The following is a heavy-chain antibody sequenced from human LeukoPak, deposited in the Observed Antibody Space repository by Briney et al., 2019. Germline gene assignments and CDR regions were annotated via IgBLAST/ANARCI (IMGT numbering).Heavy chain of an antibody. CDR1: GFTFRSYA. Sequence: GGSLRLSCAASGFTFRSYAMSGVRQAPGTGLDWVSVSYRGEGTYYADTVKGSFTISRDNSRNTVYLQMNGLSADDTAVYYCARFGSGRFQPYFDYWGHGTLVTVSS. CDR2: SYRGEGT. D-gene: IGHD3-10*01. V-gene: IGHV3-66*01. J-gene: IGHJ4*01. CDR3: ARFGSGRFQPYFDY.